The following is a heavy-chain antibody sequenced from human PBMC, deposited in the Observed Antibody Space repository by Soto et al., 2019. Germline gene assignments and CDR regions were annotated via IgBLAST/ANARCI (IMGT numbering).Heavy chain of an antibody. Sequence: SETLSLTCAVYGGSFSGYYWSWIRQPPGKGLEWIGEINHSGSTNYNPSLKSRVTISVDTSKNQFSLKLSSVTAADTAVYYCARRYYYDSSGYYYDVYFDYWGQGTLVTVSS. V-gene: IGHV4-34*01. CDR1: GGSFSGYY. J-gene: IGHJ4*02. CDR2: INHSGST. D-gene: IGHD3-22*01. CDR3: ARRYYYDSSGYYYDVYFDY.